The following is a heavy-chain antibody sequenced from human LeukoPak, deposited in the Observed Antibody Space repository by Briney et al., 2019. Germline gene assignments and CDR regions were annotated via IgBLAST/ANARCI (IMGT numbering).Heavy chain of an antibody. V-gene: IGHV3-33*01. CDR1: GFTFSSYG. D-gene: IGHD6-13*01. CDR3: VRSSMAAAGPFDY. CDR2: IWYDGSNK. Sequence: GRSLRLSCAASGFTFSSYGMHWVRQAPGKGLEWVTVIWYDGSNKYYADSVKGRFTISRDNSENTLYLQMNSLRAEDTAVYYCVRSSMAAAGPFDYWGQGILVTVSS. J-gene: IGHJ4*02.